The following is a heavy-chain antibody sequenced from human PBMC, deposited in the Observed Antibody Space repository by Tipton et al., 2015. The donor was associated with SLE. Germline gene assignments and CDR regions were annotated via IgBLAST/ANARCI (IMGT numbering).Heavy chain of an antibody. J-gene: IGHJ6*03. CDR1: GGSISTYY. CDR2: IYYSGST. Sequence: TLFLTCTVSGGSISTYYWSWIRQPPGKGLEWIGYIYYSGSTNYNPSLKSRVTISVDTSKNQFSLKLSSVTAADTAVYYCARAGAGYYYYSYMDVWGKGTTLTVSS. V-gene: IGHV4-59*01. CDR3: ARAGAGYYYYSYMDV.